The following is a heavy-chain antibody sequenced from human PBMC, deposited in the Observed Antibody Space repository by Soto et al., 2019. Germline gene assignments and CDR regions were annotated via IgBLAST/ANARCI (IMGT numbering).Heavy chain of an antibody. CDR3: ARPPVAGRGGAFDI. V-gene: IGHV4-39*01. CDR2: IYYSGTT. CDR1: AGSITSSNYY. D-gene: IGHD2-15*01. Sequence: QLQLQESGPGLVKPSETLSLTCTVSAGSITSSNYYWGWIRQPPGKGMEWIGKIYYSGTTYYNPSLKSRVTISINTSKNQFSLRLTSVTAADTAVYYCARPPVAGRGGAFDIWGQGTMVTVSS. J-gene: IGHJ3*02.